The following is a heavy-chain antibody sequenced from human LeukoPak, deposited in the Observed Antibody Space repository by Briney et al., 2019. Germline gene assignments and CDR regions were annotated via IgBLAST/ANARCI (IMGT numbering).Heavy chain of an antibody. V-gene: IGHV3-23*01. J-gene: IGHJ4*02. CDR2: IDYSGGST. CDR1: GFTLSSYE. CDR3: ARALSSGWYYFDY. D-gene: IGHD6-19*01. Sequence: GGSLRLSCTVSGFTLSSYEMSWIRQAPGKGLEWVSSIDYSGGSTYYADSVKGRFTISRDNSKNTVYLLMNSLRADDTAVYYCARALSSGWYYFDYWGRGTLVTVSS.